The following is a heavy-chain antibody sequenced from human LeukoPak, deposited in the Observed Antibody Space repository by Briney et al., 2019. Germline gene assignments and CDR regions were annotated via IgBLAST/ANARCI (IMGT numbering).Heavy chain of an antibody. D-gene: IGHD3-22*01. CDR1: GGSISSYY. CDR3: AKDPSYYDRYFDL. V-gene: IGHV4-59*01. Sequence: SETLSLTCTVSGGSISSYYWSWIRQPPGKGLEWIGYIYYSGSTNYNPSLKSRVTISVDTSKNQFSLKLSSVTAADTAVYYCAKDPSYYDRYFDLWGRGTLVTVSS. CDR2: IYYSGST. J-gene: IGHJ2*01.